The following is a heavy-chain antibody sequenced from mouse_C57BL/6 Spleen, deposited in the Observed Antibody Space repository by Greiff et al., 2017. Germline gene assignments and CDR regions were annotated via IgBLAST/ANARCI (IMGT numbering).Heavy chain of an antibody. V-gene: IGHV5-4*03. Sequence: EVKLMESGGGLVKPGGSLKLSCAASGFTFSSYAMSWVRQTPEKRLEWVATISDGGSYTYYPDNVKGRFTISRDNAKNNLYLQMSHLKSEDTAMYYCARAVYYYGSGWYFDVWGTGTTVTVSS. J-gene: IGHJ1*03. CDR1: GFTFSSYA. CDR3: ARAVYYYGSGWYFDV. CDR2: ISDGGSYT. D-gene: IGHD1-1*01.